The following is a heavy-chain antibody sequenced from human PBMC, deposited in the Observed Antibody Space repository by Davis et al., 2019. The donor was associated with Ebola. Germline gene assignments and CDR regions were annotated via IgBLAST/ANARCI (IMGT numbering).Heavy chain of an antibody. CDR2: INHSGST. V-gene: IGHV4-34*01. CDR3: ARGRSSSWGGWFDP. Sequence: SETLSLTCAVYGGSFSGYYWSWIRQPPGKGLEWIGEINHSGSTNYNPSLKSRVTISVDTSKNQFSLKLSSVTAADTAVYYCARGRSSSWGGWFDPWGQGTLVTVSS. J-gene: IGHJ5*02. D-gene: IGHD6-13*01. CDR1: GGSFSGYY.